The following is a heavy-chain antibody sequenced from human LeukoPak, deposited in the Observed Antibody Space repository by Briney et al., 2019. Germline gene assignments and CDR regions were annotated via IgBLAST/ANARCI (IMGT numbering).Heavy chain of an antibody. CDR3: ARFGSNSWTRYFDP. CDR1: GFTFSSYW. V-gene: IGHV3-74*01. J-gene: IGHJ5*02. CDR2: INSDGSTI. D-gene: IGHD3/OR15-3a*01. Sequence: GGSLRLSCAASGFTFSSYWMHWVRQAPGKGLVWVSRINSDGSTINYADSVKGRFTISRDNAKNTLYLQMNSLRAEDTAVYYCARFGSNSWTRYFDPWGQGTLVTVSS.